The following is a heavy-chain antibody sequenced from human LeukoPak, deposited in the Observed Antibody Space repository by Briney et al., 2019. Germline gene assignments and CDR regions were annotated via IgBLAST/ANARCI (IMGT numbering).Heavy chain of an antibody. V-gene: IGHV3-30*18. CDR2: ISYDGSNK. J-gene: IGHJ4*02. CDR1: GFTFSSYG. D-gene: IGHD6-6*01. CDR3: AKDWDSSSSFPDY. Sequence: GGSLRLSCAASGFTFSSYGMHWVRQAPGKGLEWVAVISYDGSNKYYADSVKGRFTISRDNSKNTLYLQVNSLRAEDTAVYYCAKDWDSSSSFPDYWGQGTLVTVSS.